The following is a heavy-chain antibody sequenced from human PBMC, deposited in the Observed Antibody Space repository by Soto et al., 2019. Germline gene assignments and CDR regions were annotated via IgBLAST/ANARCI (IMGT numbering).Heavy chain of an antibody. J-gene: IGHJ4*02. V-gene: IGHV3-9*01. CDR3: AKSSGLADETCFDY. CDR2: ISWNSGSI. Sequence: EVQLVESGGGLVQPGRSLRLSCAASGFTFDDYAMHWVRQAPGKGLEWVSGISWNSGSIGYADSVKGRFTISRDNAKNSLYLQMNSLRAEDTALYYCAKSSGLADETCFDYWGQGTLVTVSS. CDR1: GFTFDDYA.